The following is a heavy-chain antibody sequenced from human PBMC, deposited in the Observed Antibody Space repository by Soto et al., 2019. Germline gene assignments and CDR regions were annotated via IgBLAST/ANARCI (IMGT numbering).Heavy chain of an antibody. CDR2: IIPIFGTA. V-gene: IGHV1-69*13. CDR1: GGTFSSYA. D-gene: IGHD3-3*01. Sequence: SVKVSFKASGGTFSSYAISWLRQAPGQGLEWMGGIIPIFGTANYAQKFQGRVTITADESTSTAYMELSSLRSEDTAVYYCARLWSRRITIFGVVTKNADYWGQGTLVTVSS. J-gene: IGHJ4*02. CDR3: ARLWSRRITIFGVVTKNADY.